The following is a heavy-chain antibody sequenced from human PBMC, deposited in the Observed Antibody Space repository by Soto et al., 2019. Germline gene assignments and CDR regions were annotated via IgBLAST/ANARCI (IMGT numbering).Heavy chain of an antibody. CDR1: GSTFSSYG. J-gene: IGHJ6*02. D-gene: IGHD5-12*01. Sequence: GGSLRLSCAASGSTFSSYGMHWVRQAPGKGLEWVAVIWYDGSNKYYADSVKGRFTISRDNSKNTLYLQMNSLRAEDTAVYYCARELPISYGMDVWGQGTTVTVSS. CDR2: IWYDGSNK. V-gene: IGHV3-33*01. CDR3: ARELPISYGMDV.